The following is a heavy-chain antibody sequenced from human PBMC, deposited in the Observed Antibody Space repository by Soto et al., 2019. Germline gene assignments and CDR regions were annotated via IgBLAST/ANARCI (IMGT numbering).Heavy chain of an antibody. V-gene: IGHV3-30*18. CDR2: ISDDGSNT. Sequence: PVGSLRLSCAASGFTFSSYSMNWVRQAPGKGLEWVAAISDDGSNTYYADSVKGRFTISRDNSKSTLYRQMNSLRAEDTALYYCAKGRSYYYYYGVDVWGQGTTVTVSS. CDR3: AKGRSYYYYYGVDV. J-gene: IGHJ6*02. CDR1: GFTFSSYS.